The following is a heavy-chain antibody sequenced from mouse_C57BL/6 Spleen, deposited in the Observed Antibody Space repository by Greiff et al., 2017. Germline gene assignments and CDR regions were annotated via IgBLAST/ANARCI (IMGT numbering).Heavy chain of an antibody. CDR1: GFTFSDYG. J-gene: IGHJ4*01. CDR2: ISSGSSTI. Sequence: EVNLVESGGGLVKPGGSLKLSCAASGFTFSDYGMHWVRQAPEKGLEWVAYISSGSSTIYYADTVKGRFTISRDNAKNTLFLQMTSLRSEDTAMYYCARDYYGSSYYYYAMDYWGQGTSVTVSS. CDR3: ARDYYGSSYYYYAMDY. V-gene: IGHV5-17*01. D-gene: IGHD1-1*01.